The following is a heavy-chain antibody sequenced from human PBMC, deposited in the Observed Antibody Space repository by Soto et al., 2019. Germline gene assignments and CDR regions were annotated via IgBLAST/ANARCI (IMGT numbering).Heavy chain of an antibody. CDR3: AKDRRGGYDSDYYGMDV. D-gene: IGHD5-12*01. J-gene: IGHJ6*02. Sequence: HPGGSLRLSCAASGFTFSRQGMHWFRQAPGKGLEWVTVISYDGSNEDYADSVKGRFTISRDNSKNTLYLQMNSLRAEDTAVYYCAKDRRGGYDSDYYGMDVWGQGTTVTVS. CDR1: GFTFSRQG. V-gene: IGHV3-30*18. CDR2: ISYDGSNE.